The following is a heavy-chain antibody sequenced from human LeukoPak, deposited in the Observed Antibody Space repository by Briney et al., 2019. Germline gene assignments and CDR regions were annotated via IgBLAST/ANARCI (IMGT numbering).Heavy chain of an antibody. CDR3: VKGDGGYYSGAFDI. D-gene: IGHD3-22*01. V-gene: IGHV3-23*01. J-gene: IGHJ3*02. CDR2: IGGSGAIT. Sequence: GGSLRLSCAASGFTFSSHGMNWVRQAPGKGLEWVSGIGGSGAITWYAESVKGRFTISRDNSNNTLYLQMNSLRPEDTAVYFCVKGDGGYYSGAFDIWGQGIMVIVSS. CDR1: GFTFSSHG.